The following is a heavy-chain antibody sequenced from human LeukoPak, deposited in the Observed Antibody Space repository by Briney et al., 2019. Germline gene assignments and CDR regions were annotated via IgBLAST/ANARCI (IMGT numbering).Heavy chain of an antibody. CDR2: IYHSGST. CDR3: ARDSSGWYYWFDP. J-gene: IGHJ5*02. CDR1: GGSISSGGYY. D-gene: IGHD6-19*01. V-gene: IGHV4-30-2*01. Sequence: SETLSLACTVSGGSISSGGYYWSWIRQPPGKGLEWIGYIYHSGSTYYNPSLKSRVTISVDRSKNQFSLKLSSVTAADTAVYYCARDSSGWYYWFDPWGQGTLVTVSS.